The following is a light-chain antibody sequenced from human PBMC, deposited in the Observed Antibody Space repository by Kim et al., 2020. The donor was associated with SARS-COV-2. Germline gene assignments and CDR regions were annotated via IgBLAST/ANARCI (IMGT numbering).Light chain of an antibody. CDR1: QGIRND. V-gene: IGKV1-6*01. J-gene: IGKJ4*01. CDR3: LQDYNYPPT. Sequence: ESVGDRVTRTCRASQGIRNDLGWYQQKPGKAPKLLIYAASSLQSGVPSRFSGSGSGTDFTLTISSLQPEDFATYYCLQDYNYPPTFGGGTKVDIK. CDR2: AAS.